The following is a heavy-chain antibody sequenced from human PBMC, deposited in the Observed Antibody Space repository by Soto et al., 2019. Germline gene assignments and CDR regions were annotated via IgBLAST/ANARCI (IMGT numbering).Heavy chain of an antibody. J-gene: IGHJ5*02. D-gene: IGHD3-9*01. V-gene: IGHV4-59*01. CDR2: IYYSGST. CDR3: ARGLTYYDILTGSQGSWFDP. CDR1: GGSISSYY. Sequence: PSETLSLTCTVSGGSISSYYWSWIRQPPGKGLEWIGYIYYSGSTNYNPSLKSRVTISVDTSKNQFSLRLSSVTAADTAVYYCARGLTYYDILTGSQGSWFDPWGQGTLVTVSS.